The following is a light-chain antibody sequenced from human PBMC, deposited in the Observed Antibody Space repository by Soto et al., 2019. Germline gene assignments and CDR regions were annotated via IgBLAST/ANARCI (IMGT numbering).Light chain of an antibody. CDR3: QQYNN. Sequence: EIVLTQSPGTLSLSPGERATLSCRASQSVSNSYLAWYQQKPGQAPRLLIYDASTRATGIPARFSGSGSGTEFTLTIISLQSEDFAVYYCQQYNNFGGGTKVDI. CDR2: DAS. J-gene: IGKJ4*01. CDR1: QSVSNSY. V-gene: IGKV3-15*01.